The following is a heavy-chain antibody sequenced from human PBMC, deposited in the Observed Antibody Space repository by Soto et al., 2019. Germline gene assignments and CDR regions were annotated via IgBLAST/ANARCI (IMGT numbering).Heavy chain of an antibody. CDR3: AKDRPYSSSWPLDY. Sequence: PGGSLRLSCAASGFTFSSYGMHWVRQAPGKGLEWVAVISYDGSNKYYADSVKGRFTISRDNPKNSLYLQMNSLRAEDTAVYYCAKDRPYSSSWPLDYWGQGTLVTVSS. CDR1: GFTFSSYG. D-gene: IGHD6-13*01. V-gene: IGHV3-30*18. J-gene: IGHJ4*02. CDR2: ISYDGSNK.